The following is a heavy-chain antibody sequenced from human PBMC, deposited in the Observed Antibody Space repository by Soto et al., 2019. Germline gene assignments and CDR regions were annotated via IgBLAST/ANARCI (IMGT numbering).Heavy chain of an antibody. CDR1: GDSISTVDYF. CDR3: ARGRYCLTGRCFPNWLDP. V-gene: IGHV4-30-4*01. D-gene: IGHD2-15*01. Sequence: SETLSLTCSVSGDSISTVDYFWAWIRQPPGQALEYIGYIYKSATTYYNPSFEGRVAISLDTSKSHFSLNVTSVTAADTAVYFCARGRYCLTGRCFPNWLDPWGHATLVTASS. CDR2: IYKSATT. J-gene: IGHJ5*02.